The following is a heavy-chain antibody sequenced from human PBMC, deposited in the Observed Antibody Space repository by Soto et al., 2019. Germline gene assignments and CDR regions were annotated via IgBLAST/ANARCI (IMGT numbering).Heavy chain of an antibody. CDR1: GFTFGSYG. D-gene: IGHD2-15*01. CDR2: ISYDGSNK. V-gene: IGHV3-30*18. J-gene: IGHJ5*02. Sequence: PGGSLRLSCAASGFTFGSYGMHWVRQAPGKGLEWVAVISYDGSNKYYADSVKGRFTISRDNSKNTLYLQMNSLRAEDTAVYYCAKGSGLRGYWFDPWGQGTLVTVSS. CDR3: AKGSGLRGYWFDP.